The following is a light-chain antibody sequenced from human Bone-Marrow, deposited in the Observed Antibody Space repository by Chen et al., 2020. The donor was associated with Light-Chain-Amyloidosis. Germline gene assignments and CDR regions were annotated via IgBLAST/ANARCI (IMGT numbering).Light chain of an antibody. J-gene: IGKJ2*01. V-gene: IGKV1-39*01. CDR3: QQSYNTPHT. CDR1: QSISTY. CDR2: AAS. Sequence: DIQMPPSASSLSASVGDRFTITCRASQSISTYLTWYQHKPGVAPRLLIYAASKLQSGVPSRFSGSGSGTDFTPTISSLEPDDSANYYCQQSYNTPHTFGQGTNLEIK.